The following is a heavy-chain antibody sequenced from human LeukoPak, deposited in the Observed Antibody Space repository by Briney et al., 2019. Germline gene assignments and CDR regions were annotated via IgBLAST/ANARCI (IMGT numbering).Heavy chain of an antibody. CDR1: GGSFSGYY. CDR2: IYYSGST. J-gene: IGHJ4*02. CDR3: ARVDTAMASYYFDY. V-gene: IGHV4-59*01. Sequence: PSETLSLTCAVYGGSFSGYYWSWIRQPPGKGLEWIGYIYYSGSTNYNPSLKSRVTISVDTSKNQFSLKLSSVTAADTAVYYCARVDTAMASYYFDYWGQGTLVTVSS. D-gene: IGHD5-18*01.